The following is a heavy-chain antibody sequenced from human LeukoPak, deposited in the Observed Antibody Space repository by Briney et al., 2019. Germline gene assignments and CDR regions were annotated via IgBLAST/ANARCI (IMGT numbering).Heavy chain of an antibody. V-gene: IGHV3-7*03. CDR2: IKEDGSET. Sequence: GSLRLSCAASGFIFKKYWMNWVRQVPGKGLECLANIKEDGSETYYADSVKGRFTISRDNSNNTLHLQMDSLRAEDTAVYFCAKDEVRGSYYYYYNGMDAWGQGTTVAVSS. D-gene: IGHD1-26*01. CDR3: AKDEVRGSYYYYYNGMDA. J-gene: IGHJ6*02. CDR1: GFIFKKYW.